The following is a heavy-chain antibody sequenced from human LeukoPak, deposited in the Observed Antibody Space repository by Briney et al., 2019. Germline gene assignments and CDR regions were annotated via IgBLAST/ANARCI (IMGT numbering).Heavy chain of an antibody. Sequence: WETLSLTCAVSGYSISNGYCWVWIRQPPGRGLEWIGSLYHSDSAYYNTSLRSRVSMSVDTSKNQFSLTLSFVTAADTAVYYCARQHDSYYYYYIDVWGSGTTVTVSS. CDR2: LYHSDSA. CDR3: ARQHDSYYYYYIDV. J-gene: IGHJ6*03. CDR1: GYSISNGYC. V-gene: IGHV4-38-2*01.